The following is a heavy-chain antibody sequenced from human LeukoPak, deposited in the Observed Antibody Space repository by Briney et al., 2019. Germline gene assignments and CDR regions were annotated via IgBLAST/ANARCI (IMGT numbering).Heavy chain of an antibody. D-gene: IGHD3-16*01. Sequence: SETLSLTCTVSAGSISLYNTYYWNWIRQPAGKGLEWIGRIYLSDNTNYNSPSLRSRVTMSPDTSMNRFSLKLSSVTAADTAVYYCARGSYGYIDQWGQGLLVTVSS. CDR2: IYLSDNT. CDR1: AGSISLYNTYY. J-gene: IGHJ4*02. CDR3: ARGSYGYIDQ. V-gene: IGHV4-4*07.